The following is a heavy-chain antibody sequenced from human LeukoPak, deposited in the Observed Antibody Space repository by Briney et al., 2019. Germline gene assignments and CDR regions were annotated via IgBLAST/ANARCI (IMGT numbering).Heavy chain of an antibody. CDR3: ARPLLYYYGSETYFWFDP. D-gene: IGHD3-10*01. CDR1: GFSFSSYS. J-gene: IGHJ5*02. Sequence: GGSLRLSCAASGFSFSSYSMNWVRQAPGKGLEWVSSISTSSSYIYYADSVKGRFTISRDNAENSLYLQMNSLRADDTAFYYCARPLLYYYGSETYFWFDPWGQGTLVTVSS. V-gene: IGHV3-21*01. CDR2: ISTSSSYI.